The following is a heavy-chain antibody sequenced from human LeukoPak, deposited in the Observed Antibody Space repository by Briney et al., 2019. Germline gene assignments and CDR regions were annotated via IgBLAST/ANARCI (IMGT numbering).Heavy chain of an antibody. CDR3: GREGGFNYYHRSCSHY. Sequence: ASVKISCKASGYTFTGYYMHWVRQAPGQGLEWMGWINPNTGGTNYAQKFPGRVTTTRDTSTRTASIEMRGLRSDDTAAYYCGREGGFNYYHRSCSHYWGQGTLVTVSS. D-gene: IGHD3-22*01. V-gene: IGHV1-2*02. CDR2: INPNTGGT. J-gene: IGHJ4*02. CDR1: GYTFTGYY.